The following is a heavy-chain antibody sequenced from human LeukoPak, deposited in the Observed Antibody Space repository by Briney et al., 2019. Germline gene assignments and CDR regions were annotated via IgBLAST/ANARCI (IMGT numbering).Heavy chain of an antibody. J-gene: IGHJ4*02. CDR2: IYYSGST. CDR3: ARDRGPAAAIFDY. CDR1: GGSISSSSYY. Sequence: SETLSLTCTVSGGSISSSSYYWVWIRQPPGKGLEWIGSIYYSGSTYYNPSLKSRVTISVDTSKNQFSLKLSSVTAADTAVYYCARDRGPAAAIFDYWGQGTLVTVSS. D-gene: IGHD2-2*01. V-gene: IGHV4-39*07.